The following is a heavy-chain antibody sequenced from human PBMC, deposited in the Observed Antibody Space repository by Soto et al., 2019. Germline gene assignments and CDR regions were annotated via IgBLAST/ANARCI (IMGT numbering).Heavy chain of an antibody. D-gene: IGHD2-15*01. V-gene: IGHV3-15*07. CDR1: GFSFSNAW. CDR2: IKRKIDGEAT. CDR3: TTGSVEGV. J-gene: IGHJ6*02. Sequence: EVQLVESGGGLVKPGGSLRLSCAASGFSFSNAWMNWDRQAPGKGLEWVGRIKRKIDGEATDYAGPVKGRLTVFRDDSKSALYLQMNSLKGDDTAVYYCTTGSVEGVWGQGTTVTVS.